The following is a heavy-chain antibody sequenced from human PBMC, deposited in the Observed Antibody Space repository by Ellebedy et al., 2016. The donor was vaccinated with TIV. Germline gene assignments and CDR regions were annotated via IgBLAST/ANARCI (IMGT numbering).Heavy chain of an antibody. CDR1: GYSFTRYW. J-gene: IGHJ4*02. V-gene: IGHV5-51*01. CDR3: ARHPDGHFDY. Sequence: ASVKVSCKGSGYSFTRYWIAWVRQMPGKGLECMGIIYPGDSDIRYSPSFQGQVTISADKSISNAYLQWSSLKASDTAMYYCARHPDGHFDYWGQGTLVTVSS. CDR2: IYPGDSDI. D-gene: IGHD5-24*01.